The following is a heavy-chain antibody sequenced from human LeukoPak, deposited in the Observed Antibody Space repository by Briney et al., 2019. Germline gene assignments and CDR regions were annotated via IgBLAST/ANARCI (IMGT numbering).Heavy chain of an antibody. V-gene: IGHV5-51*01. CDR1: GYSFTTYW. D-gene: IGHD3-22*01. CDR3: AVDYYDSSGFDAFDI. J-gene: IGHJ3*02. CDR2: IYPGDSDT. Sequence: GESLKISCKGSGYSFTTYWIGWVRQMPGKGLEWMGIIYPGDSDTRYSPSFQGQVTISADKSISTAYLQWSSLKASDTAMYCCAVDYYDSSGFDAFDIWGQGTMVTVSS.